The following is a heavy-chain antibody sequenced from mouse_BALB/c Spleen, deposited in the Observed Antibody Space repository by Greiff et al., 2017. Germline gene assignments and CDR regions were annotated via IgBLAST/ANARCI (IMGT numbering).Heavy chain of an antibody. V-gene: IGHV3-8*02. CDR2: ISYSGST. J-gene: IGHJ4*01. CDR1: GDSITSGY. D-gene: IGHD1-2*01. Sequence: EVKLQESGPSLVKPSQTLSLTCSVTGDSITSGYWNWIRKFPGNKLEYMGYISYSGSTYYNPSLKSRISITRDTSKNQYYLQLNSVTTEDTATYYCARYALCYGLYAMDYWGQGTSVTVSS. CDR3: ARYALCYGLYAMDY.